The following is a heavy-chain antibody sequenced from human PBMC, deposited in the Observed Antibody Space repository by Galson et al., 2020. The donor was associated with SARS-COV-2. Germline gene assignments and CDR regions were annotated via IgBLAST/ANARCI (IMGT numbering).Heavy chain of an antibody. J-gene: IGHJ5*02. Sequence: SETLSLTCAVYGGSFSGYSWSWIRQPPGKGLEWIGEINPSGSTNYNPSLKSRVTISVDTSKNQFSLKLSSVTAADTAVYYCARERYSSSWDGSRNWFDPWGQGTLVTVSS. CDR1: GGSFSGYS. CDR2: INPSGST. D-gene: IGHD6-13*01. CDR3: ARERYSSSWDGSRNWFDP. V-gene: IGHV4-34*01.